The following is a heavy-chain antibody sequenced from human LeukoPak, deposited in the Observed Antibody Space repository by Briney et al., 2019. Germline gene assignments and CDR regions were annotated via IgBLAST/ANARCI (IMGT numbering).Heavy chain of an antibody. J-gene: IGHJ4*02. Sequence: PGGSLRLSCAASGFTFSSYGMHWVRQAPGKGLEWVAVIWYDGSNKYYAESVKGRFTISRDNSKNTLYLQMNSLRVEDTAVYYCARVVGAVAGLDYWGQGTLVTVSS. CDR3: ARVVGAVAGLDY. CDR1: GFTFSSYG. V-gene: IGHV3-33*01. CDR2: IWYDGSNK. D-gene: IGHD6-19*01.